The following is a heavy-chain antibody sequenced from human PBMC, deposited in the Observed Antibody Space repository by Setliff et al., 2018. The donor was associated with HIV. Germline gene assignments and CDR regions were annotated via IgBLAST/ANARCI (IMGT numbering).Heavy chain of an antibody. Sequence: ASVKVSCKASGYTFNTYDLVWVRQTSGQGLEWMGSMNANSGSAVYAPQFQGRVTMTRNTSISTAYMDMSSLRSEDTAVYYCAGGVTTIQYWGQGSLVTVSS. V-gene: IGHV1-8*02. D-gene: IGHD4-4*01. CDR1: GYTFNTYD. J-gene: IGHJ4*02. CDR3: AGGVTTIQY. CDR2: MNANSGSA.